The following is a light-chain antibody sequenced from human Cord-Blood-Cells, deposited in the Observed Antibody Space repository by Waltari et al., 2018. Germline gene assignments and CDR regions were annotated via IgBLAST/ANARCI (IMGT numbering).Light chain of an antibody. CDR3: CSYAGSSTVVV. V-gene: IGLV2-23*02. Sequence: QSALTQPAPVPGPPGQSITISCTGTRSAVVSYTLFSCYQQPPGKAPKLMIYEVSKRPSGVSNRFSGSKSGNTASLTISGLQAEDEADYYCCSYAGSSTVVVFGGGTKLTVL. J-gene: IGLJ2*01. CDR2: EVS. CDR1: RSAVVSYTL.